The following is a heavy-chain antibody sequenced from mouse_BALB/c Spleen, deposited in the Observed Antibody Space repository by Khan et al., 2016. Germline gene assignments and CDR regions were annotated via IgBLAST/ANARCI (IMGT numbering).Heavy chain of an antibody. J-gene: IGHJ1*01. CDR1: GYSITSDYA. V-gene: IGHV3-2*02. CDR2: ISYSGST. Sequence: EVQLQESGPGLVKPSQSLSLTCTVTGYSITSDYAWNWIRQFPGNKLEWMGYISYSGSTSYNPSLKSRISITRDTSKNQFFLQLNSVTTEDTATYYCASARPRWYFDVWGAGTTVTVSS. CDR3: ASARPRWYFDV.